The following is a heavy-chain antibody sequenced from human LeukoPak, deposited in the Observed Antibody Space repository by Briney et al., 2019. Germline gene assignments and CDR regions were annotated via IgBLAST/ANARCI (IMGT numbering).Heavy chain of an antibody. D-gene: IGHD3-10*01. Sequence: ASVKVSCKASGGTFSSYAISWVRQAPGQGLEWMGGIIAIFGTANYAQKFQGRVTITADESTSTAYMELSSLRSEDTAVYYCARAPMPGSGSQYGAEYWGQGTLVTVSS. CDR3: ARAPMPGSGSQYGAEY. CDR2: IIAIFGTA. J-gene: IGHJ4*02. V-gene: IGHV1-69*13. CDR1: GGTFSSYA.